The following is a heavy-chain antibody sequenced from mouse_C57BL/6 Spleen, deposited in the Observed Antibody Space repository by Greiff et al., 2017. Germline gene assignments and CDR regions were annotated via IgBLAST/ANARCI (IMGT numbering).Heavy chain of an antibody. CDR1: GFTFSSYA. D-gene: IGHD2-5*01. J-gene: IGHJ3*01. CDR3: ARDKGAYYSNYEAY. V-gene: IGHV5-4*01. Sequence: EVQLVESGGGLVKPGGSLKLSCAASGFTFSSYAMSWVRQTPEKRLEWVATISDGGSYTYYPDNVKGRFTISRDNAKNNLYLQMSHLKSEDTAMYYCARDKGAYYSNYEAYWGQGTLVTVSA. CDR2: ISDGGSYT.